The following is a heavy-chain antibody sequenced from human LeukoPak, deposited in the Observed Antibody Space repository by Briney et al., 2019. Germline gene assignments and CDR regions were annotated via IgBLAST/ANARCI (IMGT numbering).Heavy chain of an antibody. Sequence: SETLSLTCAVYGGSFSGYYWSWIRQPPGKGLEWIGEINHSGSTNYNPSLKSRVTISVDTSKNQFSLKLSSVTAADTAVYYCARTLWFGELLGYYGMDVWGKGTTVTVSS. D-gene: IGHD3-10*01. CDR2: INHSGST. V-gene: IGHV4-34*01. J-gene: IGHJ6*04. CDR3: ARTLWFGELLGYYGMDV. CDR1: GGSFSGYY.